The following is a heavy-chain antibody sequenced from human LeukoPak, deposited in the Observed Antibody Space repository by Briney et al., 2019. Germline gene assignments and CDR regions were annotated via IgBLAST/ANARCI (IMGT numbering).Heavy chain of an antibody. J-gene: IGHJ4*02. Sequence: GGSLRLSCAASGFTFSSYGMHWVRQAPGQGLEWVAFIQYDGSNKYYADSVKGRFTISRDNSRNTVHLQMNSLRGEDTAVYSCAKDHSRGYSHGPFDFWGQGTLVTVSS. CDR2: IQYDGSNK. CDR1: GFTFSSYG. V-gene: IGHV3-30*02. D-gene: IGHD5-18*01. CDR3: AKDHSRGYSHGPFDF.